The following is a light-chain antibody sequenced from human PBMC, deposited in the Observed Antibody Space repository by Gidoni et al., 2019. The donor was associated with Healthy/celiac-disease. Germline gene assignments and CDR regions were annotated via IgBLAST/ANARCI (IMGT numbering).Light chain of an antibody. V-gene: IGLV3-21*02. CDR3: QVWDSSSTVV. J-gene: IGLJ2*01. Sequence: SYVLPQPPSLSVAPGQTARITCWGNNIGSKSVHWYQQKPGQAPVLVVYDDSDRPSGIPERFSGSNSGNTATLTISRVEAGDEADDYCQVWDSSSTVVFGGGTKLTVL. CDR1: NIGSKS. CDR2: DDS.